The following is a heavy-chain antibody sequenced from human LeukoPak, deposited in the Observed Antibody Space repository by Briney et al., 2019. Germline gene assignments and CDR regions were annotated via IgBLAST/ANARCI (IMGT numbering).Heavy chain of an antibody. CDR3: ARDKRDWNDPYYYYYMDV. Sequence: ASVKVSCKASGYTFTSYGISWVRQAPGRGLEWMGWISAYKGNTNYAQKLQGRVTMTTDTSTSTAYMELRSLRSDDTAVYYCARDKRDWNDPYYYYYMDVWGKGTTVTVSS. D-gene: IGHD1-1*01. J-gene: IGHJ6*03. CDR2: ISAYKGNT. V-gene: IGHV1-18*01. CDR1: GYTFTSYG.